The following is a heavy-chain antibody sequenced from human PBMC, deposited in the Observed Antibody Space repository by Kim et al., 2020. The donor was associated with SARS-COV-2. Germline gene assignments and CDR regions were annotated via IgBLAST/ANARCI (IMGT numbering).Heavy chain of an antibody. Sequence: ADSWKGRFTISRDNSKKTLYLQMYSLGPEDTAVYYCASGMVRGAADAFDIWGQGTMVTVSS. J-gene: IGHJ3*02. V-gene: IGHV3-30*01. CDR3: ASGMVRGAADAFDI. D-gene: IGHD3-10*01.